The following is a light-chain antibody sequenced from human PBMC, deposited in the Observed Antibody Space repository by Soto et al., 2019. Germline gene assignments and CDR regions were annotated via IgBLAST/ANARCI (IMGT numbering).Light chain of an antibody. CDR3: QQYHSWPPRT. J-gene: IGKJ1*01. Sequence: EIVRTQSPTILSVSPGARATLSCRASQSVSSNLAWYQQKQGQPPSILIYGVSTRPPGIPARFSGTGSGTEFNLTISSLQSEDFAVYYCQQYHSWPPRTFGQGTKVDIK. CDR1: QSVSSN. CDR2: GVS. V-gene: IGKV3D-15*01.